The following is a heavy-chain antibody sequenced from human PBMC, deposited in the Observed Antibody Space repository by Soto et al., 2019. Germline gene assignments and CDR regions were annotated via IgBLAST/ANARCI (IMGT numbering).Heavy chain of an antibody. CDR3: ARGRYCLTGRCFPNWFDS. D-gene: IGHD7-27*01. CDR1: SDSISSYY. V-gene: IGHV4-59*01. J-gene: IGHJ5*01. CDR2: ISYSGST. Sequence: SETLSLTCTVSSDSISSYYWSWIRQPPGKRLEWIGYISYSGSTDYNPSLKSRVTISGDTSKNQFSLKVSSVTAADTAVYFCARGRYCLTGRCFPNWFDSWGQGALVTVSS.